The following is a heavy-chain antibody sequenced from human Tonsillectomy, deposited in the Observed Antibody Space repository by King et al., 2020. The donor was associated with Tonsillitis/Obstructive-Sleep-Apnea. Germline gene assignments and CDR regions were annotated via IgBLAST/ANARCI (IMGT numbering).Heavy chain of an antibody. CDR1: GGSFSGYY. Sequence: VQLQQWGAGLLKPSETLSLTCGVYGGSFSGYYWSWLRQPPGKGLEWIGEFNHSGSPTSSPSLKPRVTISIDPSKNQFSLRLSSVTAADTAVYYCARVGVTIFGVVKAFDIWGQGTMVTVSS. J-gene: IGHJ3*02. V-gene: IGHV4-34*01. D-gene: IGHD3-3*01. CDR3: ARVGVTIFGVVKAFDI. CDR2: FNHSGSP.